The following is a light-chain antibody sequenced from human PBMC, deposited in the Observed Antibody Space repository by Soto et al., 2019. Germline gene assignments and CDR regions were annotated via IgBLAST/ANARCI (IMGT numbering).Light chain of an antibody. CDR2: DAS. Sequence: DIQMTQSPSAVSASVGDRVTITCRASHDISSSLAWYQQKPGKAPRLLIYDASSLQRGVPSRFSGSGSGTDFSLTISSLQPEDFATYYCHQHNSFPFTFGPGTKVEIK. CDR1: HDISSS. J-gene: IGKJ3*01. V-gene: IGKV1-12*01. CDR3: HQHNSFPFT.